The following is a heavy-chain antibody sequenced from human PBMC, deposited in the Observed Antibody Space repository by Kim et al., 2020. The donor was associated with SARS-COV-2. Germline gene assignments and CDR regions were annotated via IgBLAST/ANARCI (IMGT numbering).Heavy chain of an antibody. D-gene: IGHD5-12*01. CDR2: IIPIFGTA. Sequence: SVKVSCKASGGTFSSYAISWVRQAPGQGLEWMGGIIPIFGTANYAQKFQGRVTITADESTSTAYMELSSLRSEDTAVYYCAREGGGYSGYDPHNWFDPWGQGTLVTVSS. CDR3: AREGGGYSGYDPHNWFDP. CDR1: GGTFSSYA. V-gene: IGHV1-69*13. J-gene: IGHJ5*02.